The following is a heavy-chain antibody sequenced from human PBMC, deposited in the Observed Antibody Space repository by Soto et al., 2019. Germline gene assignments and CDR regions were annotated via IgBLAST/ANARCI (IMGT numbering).Heavy chain of an antibody. Sequence: ASVKVSCKASGYTFTTYYIHWMRQAPGRGLEWMGWIDPDSGDTKYPQTFQGRVTMTRDTSISTAYMELTSLRSDDTAVYYCARAVHSSSSPPFYSYYYGLDVWGQGTTVTVSS. V-gene: IGHV1-2*02. CDR1: GYTFTTYY. CDR2: IDPDSGDT. D-gene: IGHD6-6*01. J-gene: IGHJ6*02. CDR3: ARAVHSSSSPPFYSYYYGLDV.